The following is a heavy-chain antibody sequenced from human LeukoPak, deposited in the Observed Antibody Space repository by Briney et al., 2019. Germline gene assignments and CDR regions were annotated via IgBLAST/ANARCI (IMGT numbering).Heavy chain of an antibody. CDR2: INPNSGRT. J-gene: IGHJ6*03. D-gene: IGHD2-2*01. CDR1: RSTFTDYY. CDR3: ARGLPTASCYYMAV. Sequence: ASVKVSCKTSRSTFTDYYIHWVRQAPGQGLEWMGRINPNSGRTNYAQNFQGRVTMARDTSISTAYMELSRLRSDDTAVYYCARGLPTASCYYMAVWGKGTTVTVSS. V-gene: IGHV1-2*06.